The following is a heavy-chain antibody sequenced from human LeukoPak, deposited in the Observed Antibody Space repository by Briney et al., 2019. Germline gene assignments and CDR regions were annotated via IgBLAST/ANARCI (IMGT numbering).Heavy chain of an antibody. V-gene: IGHV3-30*04. J-gene: IGHJ6*02. D-gene: IGHD4-23*01. Sequence: PGRSLRLSCAASGFTFSSYDMHWVRQAPGKGLEWVAVISYDGRDKYYADSVEGRFTISRDNSKNTLYLQMSSLRAEDTAVYYCARQNSYYYYGMDIWGQGTTVTVAS. CDR1: GFTFSSYD. CDR3: ARQNSYYYYGMDI. CDR2: ISYDGRDK.